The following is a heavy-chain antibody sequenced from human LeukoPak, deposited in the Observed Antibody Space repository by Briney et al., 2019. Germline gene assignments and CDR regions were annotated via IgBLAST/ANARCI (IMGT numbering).Heavy chain of an antibody. V-gene: IGHV4-34*01. CDR2: INHSGST. Sequence: SETLSLTCAVYGGSFSGYYWSWIRQPPGKGLEWIGEINHSGSTNYNPSLKSRVTISVDTSKNQFSLKLSSVTAADTAVYYCARGTIFWGGFDYWGQGTLVTVSS. D-gene: IGHD3-9*01. J-gene: IGHJ4*02. CDR1: GGSFSGYY. CDR3: ARGTIFWGGFDY.